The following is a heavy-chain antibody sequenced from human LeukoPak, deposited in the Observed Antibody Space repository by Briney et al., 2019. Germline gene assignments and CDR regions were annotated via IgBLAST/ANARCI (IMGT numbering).Heavy chain of an antibody. CDR1: GFTVSSNY. J-gene: IGHJ3*02. V-gene: IGHV3-53*01. Sequence: GGSLRLSCAASGFTVSSNYMSWVRQAPGKGLEWVSVIYSGGSTYYADSVKGRFTISRDNSKNTLYLQMNSLRAEDTAVYYCAGSRSDTTDAFDIWGQGTMVTVSS. CDR2: IYSGGST. CDR3: AGSRSDTTDAFDI. D-gene: IGHD6-19*01.